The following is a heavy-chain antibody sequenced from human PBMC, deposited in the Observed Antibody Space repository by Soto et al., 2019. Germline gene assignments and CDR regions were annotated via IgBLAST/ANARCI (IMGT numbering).Heavy chain of an antibody. J-gene: IGHJ5*02. CDR2: IYYSGNT. V-gene: IGHV4-59*01. Sequence: SETLSLTCTVSGGSITSYSWSWIRQPPGKELEWLGYIYYSGNTNYNPSLKSRVTISADTSKNQFSLKLRSVTTADTAVYYCARAGGSIRTWRWFDPWGQGTLVTVSS. CDR3: ARAGGSIRTWRWFDP. D-gene: IGHD3-10*01. CDR1: GGSITSYS.